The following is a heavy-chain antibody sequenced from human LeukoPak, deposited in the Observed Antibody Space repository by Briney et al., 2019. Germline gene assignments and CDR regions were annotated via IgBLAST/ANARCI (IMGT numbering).Heavy chain of an antibody. Sequence: SQTLSLTCTVSGGSISSDGYYWTWIRQPPGKGLEWIGYIYSSGSTNYNPSLKSRVTISIDTSKNQFSLKLSSVTAADTAVYYCAREGTTVTHFDYWGQGTLVTVSS. J-gene: IGHJ4*02. D-gene: IGHD4-11*01. CDR2: IYSSGST. CDR1: GGSISSDGYY. CDR3: AREGTTVTHFDY. V-gene: IGHV4-61*08.